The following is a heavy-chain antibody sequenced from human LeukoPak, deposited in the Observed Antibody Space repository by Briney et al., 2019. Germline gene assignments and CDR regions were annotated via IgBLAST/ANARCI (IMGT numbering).Heavy chain of an antibody. J-gene: IGHJ6*03. CDR3: VRDGPVVVAATPYYYYMDV. V-gene: IGHV4-59*01. D-gene: IGHD2-15*01. CDR2: IYYSGST. Sequence: SETLSLTCTVSGGSISSYYWSWIRQPPGKGLEWIGYIYYSGSTNYNPSLKSRVTISVDTSKNQFSLKLSSVTAADTAVYYCVRDGPVVVAATPYYYYMDVWGKGTTVTVSS. CDR1: GGSISSYY.